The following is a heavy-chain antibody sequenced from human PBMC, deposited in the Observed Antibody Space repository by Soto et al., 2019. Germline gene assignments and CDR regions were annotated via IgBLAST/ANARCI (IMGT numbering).Heavy chain of an antibody. CDR1: GGSISSYY. CDR3: ARVTYYYDSSGYYDGYYFDY. J-gene: IGHJ4*02. V-gene: IGHV4-59*01. D-gene: IGHD3-22*01. Sequence: SETLSLTCTVSGGSISSYYWSWIRQPPGKGLEWFGYIYYSGSTNYNPSLKSRVTISVDTSKNQFSLKLSSVTAADTAVYYCARVTYYYDSSGYYDGYYFDYWGQGTLVTVSS. CDR2: IYYSGST.